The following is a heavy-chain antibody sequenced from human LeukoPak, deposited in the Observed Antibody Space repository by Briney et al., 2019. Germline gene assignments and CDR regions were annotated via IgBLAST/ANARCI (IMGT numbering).Heavy chain of an antibody. CDR3: AKDLATKYTLDY. CDR1: GFTFRTNG. CDR2: ISYDGNEK. V-gene: IGHV3-30*18. J-gene: IGHJ4*02. D-gene: IGHD6-6*01. Sequence: GGSLRLSCAASGFTFRTNGMHWARQAPGKGLEWVAGISYDGNEKFYADSVEGRFTISRDNSKNTLDLQMNSLRAEDTAVYYCAKDLATKYTLDYWGQGTLVTVSS.